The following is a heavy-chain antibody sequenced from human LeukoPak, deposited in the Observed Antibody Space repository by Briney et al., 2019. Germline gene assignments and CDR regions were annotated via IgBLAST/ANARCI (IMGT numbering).Heavy chain of an antibody. CDR1: GFTFSSYW. D-gene: IGHD3-10*01. J-gene: IGHJ3*01. CDR2: IKQDGIEK. Sequence: PGGSLRLSCAASGFTFSSYWMDWVRQVPGKGPEWVANIKQDGIEKYFVGPVRGRFAISRDNAKNLLYLQMTSLRVEDTAVYYCAREGMVRGVPDAFDLWGQGTMVTVSS. CDR3: AREGMVRGVPDAFDL. V-gene: IGHV3-7*01.